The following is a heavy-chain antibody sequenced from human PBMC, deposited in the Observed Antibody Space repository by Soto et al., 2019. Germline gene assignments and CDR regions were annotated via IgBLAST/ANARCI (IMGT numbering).Heavy chain of an antibody. V-gene: IGHV3-33*01. J-gene: IGHJ4*02. CDR2: IWYDGSNK. CDR1: GFTFSSYG. Sequence: QVQLVESGGGVVQPGRSLRLSCAASGFTFSSYGMHWVRQAPAKGREGGAVIWYDGSNKYYADSVKGRFTISRDNSKNTLYLQMNSLRAEDTAVYYCARDYDSSGYPRYYFDYWGQGTLVTVSS. CDR3: ARDYDSSGYPRYYFDY. D-gene: IGHD3-22*01.